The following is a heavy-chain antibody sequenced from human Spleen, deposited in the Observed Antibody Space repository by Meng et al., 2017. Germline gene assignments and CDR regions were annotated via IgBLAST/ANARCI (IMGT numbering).Heavy chain of an antibody. CDR2: INHSGST. V-gene: IGHV4-34*01. J-gene: IGHJ4*02. D-gene: IGHD4-11*01. Sequence: QGRLQRWGPGLWKPSGTLSLTCVVSGGSFSDYYWSWIRQPPGKGLEWIGEINHSGSTNYNPSLESRATISVDTSQNNLSLKLSSVTAADSAVYYCARGPTTMAHDFDYWGQGTLVTVSS. CDR3: ARGPTTMAHDFDY. CDR1: GGSFSDYY.